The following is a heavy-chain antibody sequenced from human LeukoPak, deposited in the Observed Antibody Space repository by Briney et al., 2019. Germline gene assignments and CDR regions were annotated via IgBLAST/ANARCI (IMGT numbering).Heavy chain of an antibody. V-gene: IGHV4-39*07. J-gene: IGHJ3*01. D-gene: IGHD3-10*01. Sequence: SETLSLTCKVSGGSISSSSYYWGWIRQPPGKGLEWIGSIYYNGSTYYHPSLKSRGTISVDTSKNQFSLNVNSVTAADTAVYYCVGEKSYFGEAVWSQGTMVTVSS. CDR3: VGEKSYFGEAV. CDR2: IYYNGST. CDR1: GGSISSSSYY.